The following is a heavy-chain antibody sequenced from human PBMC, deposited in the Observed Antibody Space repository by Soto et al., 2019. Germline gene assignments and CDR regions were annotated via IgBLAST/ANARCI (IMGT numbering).Heavy chain of an antibody. D-gene: IGHD3-3*01. CDR1: GYPVTAYY. CDR3: ARGGGVGVAGSAAFDM. V-gene: IGHV1-2*02. CDR2: INPATGAA. J-gene: IGHJ3*02. Sequence: QLHLVQSGAVVKKPGASVTVSCSASGYPVTAYYMHWVRQAPGRGLEWMGGINPATGAAKYTQTFQGRATLTRDTSTSTVFKELRGLTSEDPAAFYWARGGGVGVAGSAAFDMWGQGTLVTVSS.